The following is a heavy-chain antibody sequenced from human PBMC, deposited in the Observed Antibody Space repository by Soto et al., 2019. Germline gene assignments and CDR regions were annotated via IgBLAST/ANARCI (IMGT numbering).Heavy chain of an antibody. V-gene: IGHV6-1*01. CDR3: AREPHLSRVATQLVHYYYYMDV. J-gene: IGHJ6*03. CDR1: GDSVSSNSAA. Sequence: SQTLSLTCAISGDSVSSNSAAWNWIRQSPSRGLEWLGRTYYRSKWYNDYAVSVKSRITINPDTSKNQFSLQLNSVTPEDTAVYYCAREPHLSRVATQLVHYYYYMDVWGKGTTVTVSS. D-gene: IGHD5-12*01. CDR2: TYYRSKWYN.